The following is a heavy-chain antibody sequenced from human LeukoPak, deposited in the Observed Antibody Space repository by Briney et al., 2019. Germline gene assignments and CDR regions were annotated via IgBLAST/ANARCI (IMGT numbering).Heavy chain of an antibody. CDR2: INHSGST. CDR1: GGSFSGYY. D-gene: IGHD2-15*01. Sequence: SETLSLTCAVYGGSFSGYYWSWIRQPPGKGLEWIGEINHSGSTNYNPSLKSRVTISVDTSKNQFSLKLSSVTAADTAVYYCARGRTTCWVVAATKTYYFDYWGQGTLVTVSS. CDR3: ARGRTTCWVVAATKTYYFDY. J-gene: IGHJ4*02. V-gene: IGHV4-34*01.